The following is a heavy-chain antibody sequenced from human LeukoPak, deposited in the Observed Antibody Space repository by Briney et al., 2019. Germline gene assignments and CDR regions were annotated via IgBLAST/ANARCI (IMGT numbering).Heavy chain of an antibody. CDR2: ISAYNGNT. J-gene: IGHJ4*02. D-gene: IGHD3-3*01. CDR1: GGTFSRYS. V-gene: IGHV1-18*01. Sequence: ASVKVSCKASGGTFSRYSLNWVRQAPGQGLEWMGWISAYNGNTNYAQKLRGRVTMTTDTSTSTAYMEPRSLRSDDTAVYYCARQILEWLFHTGYDYWGQGTLVTVSS. CDR3: ARQILEWLFHTGYDY.